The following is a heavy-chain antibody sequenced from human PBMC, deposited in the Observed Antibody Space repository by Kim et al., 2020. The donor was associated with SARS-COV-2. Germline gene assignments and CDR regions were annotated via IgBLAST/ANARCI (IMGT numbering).Heavy chain of an antibody. D-gene: IGHD3-22*01. CDR1: GFTFGSYA. V-gene: IGHV3-30*04. CDR3: AREDSSAFHY. Sequence: GGSLRLSCAASGFTFGSYAMHWVRQAPGKGLEWVAVISYDGSDKYYADSVKGRFTISRYNSKNTLYLQMNSLRAKDTAVYFCAREDSSAFHYWGQGTLVTVSS. J-gene: IGHJ4*02. CDR2: ISYDGSDK.